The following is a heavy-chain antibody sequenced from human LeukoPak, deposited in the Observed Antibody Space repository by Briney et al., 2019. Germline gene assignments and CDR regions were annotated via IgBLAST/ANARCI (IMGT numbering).Heavy chain of an antibody. J-gene: IGHJ4*02. CDR1: GFTFSSYS. CDR3: ARAYHDSSGYYNY. V-gene: IGHV3-21*01. Sequence: PGGSLRLSCAASGFTFSSYSMNWVRQAPGKGLEWVSSISSSSSYIYYADSVKGRFTISRDNAKNSLYLQMNSLRAEDTAVYYCARAYHDSSGYYNYWGQGTLVTVSS. D-gene: IGHD3-22*01. CDR2: ISSSSSYI.